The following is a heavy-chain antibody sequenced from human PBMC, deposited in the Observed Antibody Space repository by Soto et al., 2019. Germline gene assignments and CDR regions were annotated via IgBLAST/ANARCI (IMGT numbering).Heavy chain of an antibody. Sequence: SVKVSCKASGGTFSSYTISWVRQAPGQGLEWMGRIIPILGIANYAQKFQGRVTITADKSTSTAYMELSSLRSEDTAVYYCAREGGRGGFGELSDHHYWGQGTLVTVSS. CDR2: IIPILGIA. CDR3: AREGGRGGFGELSDHHY. CDR1: GGTFSSYT. J-gene: IGHJ4*02. D-gene: IGHD3-10*01. V-gene: IGHV1-69*04.